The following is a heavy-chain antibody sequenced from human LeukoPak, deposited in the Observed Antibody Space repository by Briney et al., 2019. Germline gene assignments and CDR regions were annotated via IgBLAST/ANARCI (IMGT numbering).Heavy chain of an antibody. CDR1: GFPYSVYA. D-gene: IGHD6-19*01. V-gene: IGHV3-48*03. CDR2: IGSSGTPR. J-gene: IGHJ4*02. CDR3: ALLAVASDFDY. Sequence: PGGSLSLSCTVSGFPYSVYAMNWARQAPGKGLEWVSNIGSSGTPRYYAESVKGRFSISRDNAENSLFLQMNSLRVEDTGIYYCALLAVASDFDYWGQGALVTVSS.